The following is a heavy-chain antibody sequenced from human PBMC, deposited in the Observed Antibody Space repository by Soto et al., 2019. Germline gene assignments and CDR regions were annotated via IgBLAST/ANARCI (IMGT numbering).Heavy chain of an antibody. D-gene: IGHD1-26*01. CDR2: LWYDGINV. V-gene: IGHV3-33*01. Sequence: VGSLRLSCAASGFSFSSYVMHWVRQAPGKGLEWVALLWYDGINVKYGDSVKGRFTISRDTSKNTLYLQMNSLRAEDTAIYYCGRARSWTYSFDYSGQGTLVTVS. CDR3: GRARSWTYSFDY. J-gene: IGHJ4*02. CDR1: GFSFSSYV.